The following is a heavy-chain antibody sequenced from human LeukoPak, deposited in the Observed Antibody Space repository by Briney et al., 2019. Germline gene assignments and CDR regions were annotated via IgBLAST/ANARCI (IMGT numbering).Heavy chain of an antibody. J-gene: IGHJ3*02. D-gene: IGHD3-3*02. V-gene: IGHV4-39*07. Sequence: PSETLSLTCTVSGGSISSSSYYWAWIRQSPGKGLEWIGEINHSGSTNYNPSLKSRVTISVDTSKSQFSLKLSSVTAADTAVYYCARVSRSGLVFLKATILVFDIWGQGTMVTVPS. CDR2: INHSGST. CDR3: ARVSRSGLVFLKATILVFDI. CDR1: GGSISSSSYY.